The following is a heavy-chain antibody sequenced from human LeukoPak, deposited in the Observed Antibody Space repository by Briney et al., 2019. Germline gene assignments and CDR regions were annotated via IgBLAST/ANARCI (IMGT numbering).Heavy chain of an antibody. CDR1: GYTFTNYA. CDR3: ARDSGYRSGWSLDH. D-gene: IGHD6-19*01. CDR2: INAENGNT. J-gene: IGHJ4*02. Sequence: ASVKVSCKASGYTFTNYAIHWVRQAPGQRLEWMGWINAENGNTKYSQKFQGRVTVTRDTSASTAYMELSSLRSEDTAVYYCARDSGYRSGWSLDHWGQGTLVTVSS. V-gene: IGHV1-3*01.